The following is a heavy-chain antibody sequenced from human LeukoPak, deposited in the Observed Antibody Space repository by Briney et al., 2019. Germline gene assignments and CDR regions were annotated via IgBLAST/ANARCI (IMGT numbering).Heavy chain of an antibody. CDR2: INHSGST. V-gene: IGHV4-34*01. Sequence: PSETLSLTCAVYGGSFSGYYWSWIRQPPGKGLEWIGEINHSGSTNYNPSLKSRVTISVHTSKNQFPLKLSSVTAADTAVYYCARDLHPRYQYSSSWYEKKVLFKYYYYGMDVWGRGTTATVSS. CDR3: ARDLHPRYQYSSSWYEKKVLFKYYYYGMDV. J-gene: IGHJ6*02. CDR1: GGSFSGYY. D-gene: IGHD6-13*01.